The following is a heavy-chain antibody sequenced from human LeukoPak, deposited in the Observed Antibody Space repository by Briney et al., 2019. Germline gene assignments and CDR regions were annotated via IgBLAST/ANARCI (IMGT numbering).Heavy chain of an antibody. V-gene: IGHV4-59*08. Sequence: SETLSLTCTVSGGSINNYYWSWIRQPPGKGLEWIGYIYYSGSTNYNPSLRSRVTISVDTSKNQFSLKLSSVTAADTAVYYCARRRGYYDSSGMKGQYYFDYWGQGTLVTVSS. CDR2: IYYSGST. D-gene: IGHD3-22*01. J-gene: IGHJ4*02. CDR1: GGSINNYY. CDR3: ARRRGYYDSSGMKGQYYFDY.